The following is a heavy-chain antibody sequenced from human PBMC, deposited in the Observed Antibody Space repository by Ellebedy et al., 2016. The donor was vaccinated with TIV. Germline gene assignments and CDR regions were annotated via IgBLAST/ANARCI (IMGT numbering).Heavy chain of an antibody. CDR2: IVGSGGSR. CDR1: GFSFSSYA. Sequence: PGGSLRLSCAASGFSFSSYAMSWVRQAPGKGLEWVSGIVGSGGSRYADSVKGRFTISRDNSKSTLDLQMSSLRAEDTAVCYCAKDRTPGDGYWVFDFWGQGTLVTVST. J-gene: IGHJ4*02. CDR3: AKDRTPGDGYWVFDF. V-gene: IGHV3-23*01. D-gene: IGHD5-18*01.